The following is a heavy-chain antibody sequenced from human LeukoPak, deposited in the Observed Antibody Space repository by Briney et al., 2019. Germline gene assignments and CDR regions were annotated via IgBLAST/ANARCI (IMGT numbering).Heavy chain of an antibody. V-gene: IGHV3-49*04. J-gene: IGHJ4*02. CDR2: IRPRAHGGAA. CDR1: GFAFDDFA. Sequence: GGSLRLSCTTSGFAFDDFAMSWVRQPAGKGLEWVCFIRPRAHGGAAEYAASVKGRLIIYRDDSTGIDYLQMNSLKTEDTGVYYCSRIGLVDFDYWGQGSRVIVSP. CDR3: SRIGLVDFDY.